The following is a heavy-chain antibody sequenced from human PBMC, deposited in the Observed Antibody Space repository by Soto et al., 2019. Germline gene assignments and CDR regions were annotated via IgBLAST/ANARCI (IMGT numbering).Heavy chain of an antibody. CDR3: ARFTYYDFWSGFSTGSYYFDY. J-gene: IGHJ4*02. V-gene: IGHV4-59*01. Sequence: SETLSLTCTVSGGSISSYYWSWIRQPPGKGLEWIGYIYYSGSTNYNPSLKSRVTISVDTSKNQFSLKLSSVTAADTAVYYCARFTYYDFWSGFSTGSYYFDYWGQGTLVTVSS. D-gene: IGHD3-3*01. CDR1: GGSISSYY. CDR2: IYYSGST.